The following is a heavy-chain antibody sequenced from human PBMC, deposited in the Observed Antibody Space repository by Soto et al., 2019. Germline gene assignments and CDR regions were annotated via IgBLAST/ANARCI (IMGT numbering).Heavy chain of an antibody. CDR2: IYYSGST. V-gene: IGHV4-31*03. CDR1: GGSISSGGYY. Sequence: PSETLSLTCTVSGGSISSGGYYWSWIRQHPGKGLEWIGYIYYSGSTYYNPSLKSRVTISVDTSKNQFSLKLSSVTAADTAVYYCARDSSGYLDYWCQGTLVTVSS. J-gene: IGHJ4*02. D-gene: IGHD3-22*01. CDR3: ARDSSGYLDY.